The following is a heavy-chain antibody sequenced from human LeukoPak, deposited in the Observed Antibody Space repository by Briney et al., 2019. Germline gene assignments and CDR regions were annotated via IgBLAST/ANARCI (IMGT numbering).Heavy chain of an antibody. Sequence: SETLSLTCTVSGASISSYYWIWIRQPPGKGLEWIGGISSSGNTYYNPSLKSRITISIDTSKNHFSLKLSSVTAADTAVYYCARLGAGPTYYDFWSGYSSFYFDYWGQGTLVTVSS. D-gene: IGHD3-3*01. CDR2: ISSSGNT. CDR1: GASISSYY. J-gene: IGHJ4*02. V-gene: IGHV4-59*04. CDR3: ARLGAGPTYYDFWSGYSSFYFDY.